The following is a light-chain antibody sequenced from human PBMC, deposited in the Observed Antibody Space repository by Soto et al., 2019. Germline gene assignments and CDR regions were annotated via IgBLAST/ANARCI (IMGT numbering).Light chain of an antibody. V-gene: IGKV3-15*01. CDR2: GAS. J-gene: IGKJ2*01. CDR1: QSISNL. CDR3: QQYNNWPPKYT. Sequence: EIVMTQSPATLSVSPGDRATLSCRASQSISNLLAWYQQKPGQAPRLLIYGASTRATGIPARFSVSGSGAEFTLTISSLQSEDFAVYYCQQYNNWPPKYTFGQGTKLEI.